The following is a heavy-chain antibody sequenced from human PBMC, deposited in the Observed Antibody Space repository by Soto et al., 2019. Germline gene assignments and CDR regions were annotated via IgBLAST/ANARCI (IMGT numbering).Heavy chain of an antibody. D-gene: IGHD3-22*01. J-gene: IGHJ4*02. CDR1: GGSISSGGYY. Sequence: QVQLQESGPGLVKPSQTLSLTCTVSGGSISSGGYYWSWIRQHPGKGLEWIGYIYYSGSTYYNPSLKSRVTISVDTSKNQFSLKLSSATAADTAVYYCARDSSGSWWDFDYWGQGTLVTVSS. CDR2: IYYSGST. CDR3: ARDSSGSWWDFDY. V-gene: IGHV4-31*03.